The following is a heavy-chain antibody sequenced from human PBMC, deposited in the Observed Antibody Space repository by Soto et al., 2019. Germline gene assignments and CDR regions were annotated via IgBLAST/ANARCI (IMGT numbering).Heavy chain of an antibody. CDR2: LYGNGGGI. D-gene: IGHD2-8*01. Sequence: EVQLLESGGDLVQPGGSLRLSCAASGFTLSTYAMSWVRQAPGKGLEWVSGLYGNGGGITYADSVKGRFTISRDNSNNMLYLQMHSLRAEDTAVYYCAKNRQPDGLWPFDHWGQGTLVTVSS. J-gene: IGHJ4*02. V-gene: IGHV3-23*01. CDR1: GFTLSTYA. CDR3: AKNRQPDGLWPFDH.